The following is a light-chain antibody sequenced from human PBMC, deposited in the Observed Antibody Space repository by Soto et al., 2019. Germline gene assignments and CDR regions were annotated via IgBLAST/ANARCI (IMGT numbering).Light chain of an antibody. CDR2: EDN. V-gene: IGLV6-57*01. J-gene: IGLJ3*02. CDR1: SGSIASNY. CDR3: QSFDSRSRVWV. Sequence: NFMLTQPHSVSESPGKTVTISCARSSGSIASNYVQWYQQRPGRSPTTVIFEDNQRPSGVPDLFSGSIDSSSNSASLTISGLKTEDAADYYCQSFDSRSRVWVFGGGTKLTVL.